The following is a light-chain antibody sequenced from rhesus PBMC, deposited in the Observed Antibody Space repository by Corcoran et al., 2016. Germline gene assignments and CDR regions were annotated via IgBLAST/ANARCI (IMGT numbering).Light chain of an antibody. CDR2: KAS. CDR1: QSISNW. J-gene: IGKJ2*01. V-gene: IGKV1-22*01. CDR3: LQYSSSPYS. Sequence: DIQMTQSPSSLSASVGDTVTITCRASQSISNWVAWYQQKPGKPPKLVIYKASTLQTGVPSRFSGRGSGTDFTLTISSLQPEDFATYYCLQYSSSPYSFGQGTKVEIK.